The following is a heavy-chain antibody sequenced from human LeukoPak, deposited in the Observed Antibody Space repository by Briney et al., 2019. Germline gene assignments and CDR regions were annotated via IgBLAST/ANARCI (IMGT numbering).Heavy chain of an antibody. D-gene: IGHD3-3*01. V-gene: IGHV4-39*01. CDR2: VYYSGSV. CDR1: GGSLSSESDY. Sequence: SETLSLTCTVSGGSLSSESDYWGWIRQTPGGGREWSVGVYYSGSVYYNPSLKSRITSIFVDTSKSQFYLSLNSVTAADTGVYYCARHLWSGYGEGYFDLWGRGTLVSVSS. J-gene: IGHJ2*01. CDR3: ARHLWSGYGEGYFDL.